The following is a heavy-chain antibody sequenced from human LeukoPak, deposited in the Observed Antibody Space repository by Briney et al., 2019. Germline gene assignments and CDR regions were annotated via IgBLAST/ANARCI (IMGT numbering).Heavy chain of an antibody. CDR1: GFTFSDYY. CDR3: ARSPRKYYDFWSGYSEFDY. V-gene: IGHV3-11*01. D-gene: IGHD3-3*01. CDR2: INRSGSTI. Sequence: PGGSLRLSCAASGFTFSDYYMSWIPQAPGKGLEGVSYINRSGSTIYYADSVKGRFTISRDNAKNSLYLQINSLRAEDTAVYYCARSPRKYYDFWSGYSEFDYWGQGTLVTVSS. J-gene: IGHJ4*02.